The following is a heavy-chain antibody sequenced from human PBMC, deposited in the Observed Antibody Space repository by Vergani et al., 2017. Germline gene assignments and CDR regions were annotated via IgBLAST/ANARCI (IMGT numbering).Heavy chain of an antibody. J-gene: IGHJ5*02. CDR1: GFTFSSYG. CDR2: ISYDGSNK. D-gene: IGHD5-18*01. CDR3: AKERTAMVTFGWFDP. Sequence: QVQLVESGGGVVQPGRSLRLSCAASGFTFSSYGMHWVRQAPGKGLEWVAVISYDGSNKYYADSVKGRFTISRDNSKNTLYLQMNSLRAEDTAVYYCAKERTAMVTFGWFDPWGQGTLVTVSS. V-gene: IGHV3-30*18.